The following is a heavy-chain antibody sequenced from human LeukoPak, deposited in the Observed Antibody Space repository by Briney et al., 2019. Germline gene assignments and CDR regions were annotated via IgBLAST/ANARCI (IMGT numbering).Heavy chain of an antibody. CDR1: GGSISSSSYY. CDR2: IYYTGNT. Sequence: PSETVSLNCTVSGGSISSSSYYWGWIRQPPGKGLEWIGSIYYTGNTYHNLSRKSRMTDAVDTSKNQFSLNLSSVTAADTAVYYCARLFSSSWYRGSFDLWGQGKIV. J-gene: IGHJ3*01. V-gene: IGHV4-39*01. CDR3: ARLFSSSWYRGSFDL. D-gene: IGHD6-13*01.